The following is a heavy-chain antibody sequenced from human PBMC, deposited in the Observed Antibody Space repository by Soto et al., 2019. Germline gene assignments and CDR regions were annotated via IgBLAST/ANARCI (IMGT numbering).Heavy chain of an antibody. CDR3: AKDRTVAARNFDY. J-gene: IGHJ4*02. CDR1: GFAFSNYA. D-gene: IGHD6-6*01. V-gene: IGHV3-23*01. Sequence: PGGSLRLSCAASGFAFSNYAMGWVRRAPGKGLEWVSSISTSIDATYYADSVKGRFTISRDDSKNTLYLQMNSLRAEDSAVYYCAKDRTVAARNFDYWGQGTQVTVSS. CDR2: ISTSIDAT.